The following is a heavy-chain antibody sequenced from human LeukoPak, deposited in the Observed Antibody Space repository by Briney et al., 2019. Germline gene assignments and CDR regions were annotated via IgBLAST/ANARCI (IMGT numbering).Heavy chain of an antibody. CDR2: IHYSGST. Sequence: SETLSLTCTASGGSISTDYWSCLRQPPGKGLEWIACIHYSGSTNYNPSLKSRVTMSVDTSKNQFSLKLTSVTAADTAVYYCARGDIMLRGVIDDMDPWGQGTLVTVSS. J-gene: IGHJ5*02. CDR1: GGSISTDY. D-gene: IGHD3-10*01. V-gene: IGHV4-59*01. CDR3: ARGDIMLRGVIDDMDP.